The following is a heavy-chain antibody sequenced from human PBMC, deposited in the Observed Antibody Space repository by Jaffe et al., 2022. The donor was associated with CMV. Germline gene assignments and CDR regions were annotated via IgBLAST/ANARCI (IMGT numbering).Heavy chain of an antibody. CDR1: GYTFTSYG. D-gene: IGHD6-19*01. V-gene: IGHV1-18*04. Sequence: QVQLVQSGAEVKKPGASVKVSCKASGYTFTSYGISWVRQAPGQGLEWMGWISAYNGNTNYAQKLQGRVTMTTDTSTSTAYMELRSLRSDDTAVYYCARDSTPLSSGWYVPRLDWFDPWGQGTLVTVSS. CDR2: ISAYNGNT. CDR3: ARDSTPLSSGWYVPRLDWFDP. J-gene: IGHJ5*02.